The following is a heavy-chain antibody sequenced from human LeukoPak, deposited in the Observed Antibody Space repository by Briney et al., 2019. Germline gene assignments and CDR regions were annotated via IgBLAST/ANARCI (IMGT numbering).Heavy chain of an antibody. CDR2: ISSSSSTI. J-gene: IGHJ4*02. V-gene: IGHV3-48*01. CDR1: GFTFSSYS. Sequence: GGSLRHSCAASGFTFSSYSMNWVRQAPGKGLEWVSYISSSSSTIYYADSVKGRFTISRDNAKNSLYLQMNSLRAEDTAVYYCAREYSSGWYGYWGQGTLVTVSS. D-gene: IGHD6-19*01. CDR3: AREYSSGWYGY.